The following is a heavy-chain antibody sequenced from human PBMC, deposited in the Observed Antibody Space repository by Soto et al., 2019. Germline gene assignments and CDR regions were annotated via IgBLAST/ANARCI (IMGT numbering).Heavy chain of an antibody. CDR2: IYPGDSDT. CDR1: GYSFTSYW. D-gene: IGHD2-2*02. V-gene: IGHV5-51*01. CDR3: ARQGRCSSTSCYTGANFYYYGMDV. J-gene: IGHJ6*02. Sequence: GESLKISCKGSGYSFTSYWIGWVRQMPGKGLEWMGIIYPGDSDTRYSPPFQGQVTISADKSISTAYLQWSSLQASDTAIYYCARQGRCSSTSCYTGANFYYYGMDVWGQGTTVTVSS.